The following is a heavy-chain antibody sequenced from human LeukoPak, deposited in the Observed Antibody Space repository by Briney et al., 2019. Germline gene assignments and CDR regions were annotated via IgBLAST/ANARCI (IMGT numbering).Heavy chain of an antibody. V-gene: IGHV6-1*01. D-gene: IGHD6-19*01. CDR3: ARDQYSSKWSLGFDS. Sequence: SQTLSLTCAISADSVSSNSATWNWIWQSPSRGLEWLGRTYYRSTWYNDYAPSVKSRITISPDTSKNQFSLQLNSVSPEDTAMYYCARDQYSSKWSLGFDSWGQGTLVTVSS. CDR1: ADSVSSNSAT. J-gene: IGHJ4*02. CDR2: TYYRSTWYN.